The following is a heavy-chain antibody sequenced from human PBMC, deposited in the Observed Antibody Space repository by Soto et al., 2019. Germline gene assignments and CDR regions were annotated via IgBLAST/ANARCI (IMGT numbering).Heavy chain of an antibody. CDR1: GGSFSGYQ. J-gene: IGHJ6*03. V-gene: IGHV4-34*01. D-gene: IGHD3-10*01. Sequence: QVQLQQWGAGLLKPSETLSLTCAVYGGSFSGYQWSWIRQTPGKGLEWIGGINDSGDINYNPSLKSRVTILVDSPKKQISLRLSSVTAADTAVYYCARGLLLWFGELSRRGGYYSSMDVWGKGTTVTVSS. CDR2: INDSGDI. CDR3: ARGLLLWFGELSRRGGYYSSMDV.